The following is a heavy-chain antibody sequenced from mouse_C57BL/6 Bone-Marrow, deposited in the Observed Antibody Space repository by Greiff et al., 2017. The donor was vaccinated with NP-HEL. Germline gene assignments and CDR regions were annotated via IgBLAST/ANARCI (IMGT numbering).Heavy chain of an antibody. CDR3: VRRPDYYGSSYPYWYFDV. CDR1: GFSFNTYA. V-gene: IGHV10-1*01. D-gene: IGHD1-1*01. Sequence: EVNVVESGGGLVQPKGSLKLSCAASGFSFNTYAMNWVRQAPGKGLEWVARIRSKSNNYATYYADSVKDRFTISRDDSESMLYLQMNNLKTEDTAMYYCVRRPDYYGSSYPYWYFDVWGTGTTVTVSS. J-gene: IGHJ1*03. CDR2: IRSKSNNYAT.